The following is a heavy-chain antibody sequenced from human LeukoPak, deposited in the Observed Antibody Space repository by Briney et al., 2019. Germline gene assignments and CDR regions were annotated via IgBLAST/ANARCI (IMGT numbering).Heavy chain of an antibody. Sequence: GGSLRLSCAASGFTFSSYAMSWVRQAPGKGLEWVSAISGSGGSTYYADSVKGRFTISRDNYKNTLYLQMNSLRAEDTAVYYCAKMRWELRAPHFDYWGQGTLVTVSS. CDR1: GFTFSSYA. CDR3: AKMRWELRAPHFDY. D-gene: IGHD1-26*01. CDR2: ISGSGGST. J-gene: IGHJ4*02. V-gene: IGHV3-23*01.